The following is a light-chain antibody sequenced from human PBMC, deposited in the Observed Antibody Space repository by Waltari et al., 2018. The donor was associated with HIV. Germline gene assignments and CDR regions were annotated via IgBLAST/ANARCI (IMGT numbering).Light chain of an antibody. CDR1: SSDVGGYNY. Sequence: QSALTQPPSASGSPGQSVTISCTGTSSDVGGYNYVSWYQQHPGKAPKHMIYEVSKRPSGVPDRFAGSKSGNTASLTVSGLQAEDEADYYCSSYAGSNNLYVVFGGGTKLTVL. V-gene: IGLV2-8*01. J-gene: IGLJ2*01. CDR2: EVS. CDR3: SSYAGSNNLYVV.